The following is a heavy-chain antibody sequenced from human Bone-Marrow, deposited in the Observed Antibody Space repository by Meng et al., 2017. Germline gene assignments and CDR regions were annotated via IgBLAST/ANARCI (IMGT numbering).Heavy chain of an antibody. CDR1: GFTFDDYA. CDR2: ISWNSGSI. V-gene: IGHV3-9*01. Sequence: SLKISCAASGFTFDDYAMHWVRQAPGKGLEWVSGISWNSGSIGYADSVKGRFTISRDNAKNSLYLQMNSLRAEDTALYYCAKSTGYSYGLRLDYWGQGTRVTVSS. CDR3: AKSTGYSYGLRLDY. D-gene: IGHD5-18*01. J-gene: IGHJ4*02.